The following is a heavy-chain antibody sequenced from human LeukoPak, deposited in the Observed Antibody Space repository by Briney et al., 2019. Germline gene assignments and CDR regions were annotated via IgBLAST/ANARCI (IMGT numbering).Heavy chain of an antibody. CDR2: IYYSGST. CDR3: ARCPIALAPPHFDY. V-gene: IGHV4-59*08. J-gene: IGHJ4*02. Sequence: RASETLSLTCTVSGGSISSYYWSWIRQPPGKGLEWIGYIYYSGSTNYNPSLKSRVTISVDTSKNQFSLKLSSVTAADTAVYYCARCPIALAPPHFDYWGQGTLVTVSS. D-gene: IGHD6-19*01. CDR1: GGSISSYY.